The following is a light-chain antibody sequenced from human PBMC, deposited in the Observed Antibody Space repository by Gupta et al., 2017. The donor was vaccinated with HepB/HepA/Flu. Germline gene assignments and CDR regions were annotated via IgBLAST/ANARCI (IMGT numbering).Light chain of an antibody. J-gene: IGKJ4*01. CDR3: MQVVQNPLT. CDR1: QNLLQGNGNDY. Sequence: EIVMTLSPHSLAVTPGEPASTTCRSSQNLLQGNGNDYLDWYLQRPGQSPQLQIYLGTKRASGVLDRFSGSGAGTDFTLKSSRVETEDVGVYYCMQVVQNPLTFGGGTKVEI. CDR2: LGT. V-gene: IGKV2-28*01.